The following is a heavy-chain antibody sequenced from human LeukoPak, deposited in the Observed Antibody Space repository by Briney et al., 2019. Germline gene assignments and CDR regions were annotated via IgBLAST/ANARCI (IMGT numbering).Heavy chain of an antibody. J-gene: IGHJ4*02. Sequence: PGGSLRLSCAASGFTVSSNYMSWVRQAPGKGLEWVSVIYSGGSTYYADSVKGRFTISRDNSKNTLYLQMNSLRAEDTAVYYCARVYGGAVAGRKREYYFDYWGQGTPVTVSS. CDR3: ARVYGGAVAGRKREYYFDY. CDR1: GFTVSSNY. D-gene: IGHD6-19*01. CDR2: IYSGGST. V-gene: IGHV3-53*01.